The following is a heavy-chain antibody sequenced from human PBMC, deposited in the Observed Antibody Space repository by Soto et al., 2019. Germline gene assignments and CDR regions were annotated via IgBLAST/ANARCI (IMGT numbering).Heavy chain of an antibody. J-gene: IGHJ6*02. D-gene: IGHD5-18*01. Sequence: GESLKISCMGSGYSFTSYWIGWVRQMPGKGLEWMGIIYPGDSDTRYSPSFQGQVTISADKSISTAYLQWSSLKASDTAMYYCARGSDSYGWDYYYYGMDVWGQGTTVTVSS. CDR3: ARGSDSYGWDYYYYGMDV. CDR2: IYPGDSDT. CDR1: GYSFTSYW. V-gene: IGHV5-51*01.